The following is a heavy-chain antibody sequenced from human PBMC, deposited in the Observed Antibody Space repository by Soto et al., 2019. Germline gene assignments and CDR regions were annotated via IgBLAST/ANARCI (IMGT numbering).Heavy chain of an antibody. J-gene: IGHJ4*02. CDR2: ISYDGSNK. CDR3: ARLPIAVAGTWGFDY. D-gene: IGHD6-19*01. V-gene: IGHV3-30-3*01. Sequence: PVGSLRLSCAASGFTFSSYAMHWVRQAPGKGLEWVAVISYDGSNKYYADSVKGRFTISRDNSKNTLYLQMNSLRAEDTAVYYCARLPIAVAGTWGFDYWGQGTLVTVSS. CDR1: GFTFSSYA.